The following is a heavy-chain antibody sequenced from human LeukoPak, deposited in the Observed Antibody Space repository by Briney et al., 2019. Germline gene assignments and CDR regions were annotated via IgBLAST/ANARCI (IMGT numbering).Heavy chain of an antibody. CDR2: IIPILGIA. J-gene: IGHJ6*02. Sequence: VASVKVSCMASGGTFSSYAISWVRQAPGQGLEWMGRIIPILGIANYAQKFQGRVTITADKSTSTAYMELSSLRSEDTAVYYCARVLATTYYYYGMDVWGQGTTVTVSS. V-gene: IGHV1-69*04. CDR1: GGTFSSYA. D-gene: IGHD5-12*01. CDR3: ARVLATTYYYYGMDV.